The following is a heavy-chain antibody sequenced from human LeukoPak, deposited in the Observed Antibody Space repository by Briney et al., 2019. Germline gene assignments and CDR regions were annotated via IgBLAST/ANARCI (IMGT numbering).Heavy chain of an antibody. CDR1: GFTFSHYG. V-gene: IGHV3-33*06. CDR3: AKDGQRGFDYSNSLQN. J-gene: IGHJ1*01. Sequence: PGGSLRLSCAASGFTFSHYGMHWVRQTPGAGLEWVAVIWSDGSDKYYAKSVKGRFTISRDNSKNSLFLQMNSLRAEDTAVYYCAKDGQRGFDYSNSLQNWGQGILVTVSS. D-gene: IGHD4-11*01. CDR2: IWSDGSDK.